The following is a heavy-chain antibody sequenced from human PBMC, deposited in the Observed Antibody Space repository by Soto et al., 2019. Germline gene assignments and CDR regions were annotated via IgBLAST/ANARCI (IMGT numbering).Heavy chain of an antibody. V-gene: IGHV1-58*01. J-gene: IGHJ4*02. Sequence: GTSVDVSCQASGFSYTSSAVRWARQARGQRLEWIGWIVVGSGNTNYAQKFQERVTITRDMSTSTAYMELSSLRSEDTAVYYCAAGRSLVALDYWGQGTLVPGFS. CDR3: AAGRSLVALDY. D-gene: IGHD2-8*02. CDR2: IVVGSGNT. CDR1: GFSYTSSA.